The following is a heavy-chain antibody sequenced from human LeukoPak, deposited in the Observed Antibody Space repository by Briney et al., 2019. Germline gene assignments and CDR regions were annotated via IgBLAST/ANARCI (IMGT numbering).Heavy chain of an antibody. CDR3: ARETSQKGAHYMDV. J-gene: IGHJ6*03. Sequence: SETLSLTCTVSGGSISSYYWSWIRQPPGKGLEWIGYIYYSGSTNYKPSLKSRVTISVDTSKNQFSLKLSSVTAADTAIYYCARETSQKGAHYMDVWGKGTTVTISS. V-gene: IGHV4-59*01. CDR1: GGSISSYY. D-gene: IGHD3-16*01. CDR2: IYYSGST.